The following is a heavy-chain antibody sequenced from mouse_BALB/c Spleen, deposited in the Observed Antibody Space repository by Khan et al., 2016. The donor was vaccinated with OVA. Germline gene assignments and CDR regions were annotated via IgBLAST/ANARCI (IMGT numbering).Heavy chain of an antibody. J-gene: IGHJ3*01. D-gene: IGHD4-1*01. CDR3: ASHLTGSVAY. Sequence: EVELVESGGDLMKPGGSLKVSCAASGFTFSTYGMSWVRQTPDKRLEWVATINSGGYYTYYPDSMQGRFTISRNNAKNTLYLQMSSLKSEDTAMYYCASHLTGSVAYWGQGTLVTGSA. CDR2: INSGGYYT. CDR1: GFTFSTYG. V-gene: IGHV5-6*01.